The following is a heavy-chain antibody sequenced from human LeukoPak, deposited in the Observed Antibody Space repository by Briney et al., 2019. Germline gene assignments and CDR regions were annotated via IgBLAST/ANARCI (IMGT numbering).Heavy chain of an antibody. CDR1: GGSFSGYY. CDR3: AGGGGAY. Sequence: PSETLSLTCAVYGGSFSGYYWSWIRQPPGKGPEWIGRIYTSGTTNYNPSLKSRVTMSIDTSKNQFSLNLSSVTAADTAVYYCAGGGGAYWGQGTLVTVSS. J-gene: IGHJ4*02. V-gene: IGHV4-59*10. CDR2: IYTSGTT. D-gene: IGHD1-26*01.